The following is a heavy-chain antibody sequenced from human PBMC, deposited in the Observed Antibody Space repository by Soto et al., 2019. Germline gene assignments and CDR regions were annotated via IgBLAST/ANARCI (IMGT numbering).Heavy chain of an antibody. CDR1: GDSISSYY. D-gene: IGHD5-18*01. J-gene: IGHJ6*03. CDR2: IHYSGIT. CDR3: ASGYRYNYYSYYMDV. Sequence: SETLSLTCSVFGDSISSYYWSWIRQPPGKGLEWIGYIHYSGITKYNPSLKSRVTISVDTSKHQFSLELSSVTAADTVVYFCASGYRYNYYSYYMDVWGPGTTVTVSS. V-gene: IGHV4-59*08.